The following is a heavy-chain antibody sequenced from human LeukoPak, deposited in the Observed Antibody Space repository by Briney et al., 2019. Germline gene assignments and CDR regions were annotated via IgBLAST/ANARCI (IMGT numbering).Heavy chain of an antibody. J-gene: IGHJ6*02. Sequence: GSLRLSCAASGITFSNYWMHWVRQAPGKGLEWVGRIKSKTDGGTTDYAAPVKGRFTISRDDSKNTLYLQMNSLKTEDTAVYYCTTDSCSSTSCYEYYYYGMDVWGQGTTVTVSS. CDR1: GITFSNYW. D-gene: IGHD2-2*01. V-gene: IGHV3-15*01. CDR3: TTDSCSSTSCYEYYYYGMDV. CDR2: IKSKTDGGTT.